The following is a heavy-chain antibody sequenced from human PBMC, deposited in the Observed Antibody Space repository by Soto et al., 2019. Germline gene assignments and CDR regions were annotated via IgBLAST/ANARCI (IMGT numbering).Heavy chain of an antibody. CDR1: GFTFDDYA. CDR3: VKDESINWYSGHFRH. J-gene: IGHJ1*01. V-gene: IGHV3-9*01. Sequence: GGSLRLSCAASGFTFDDYAMHWVRQVPGKGLEWVSGINWNSGSICYGDSVKGRFAISRDNAKNSLHLQMNSLSAEDTAFYYCVKDESINWYSGHFRHWGQGTLVTVSS. D-gene: IGHD6-13*01. CDR2: INWNSGSI.